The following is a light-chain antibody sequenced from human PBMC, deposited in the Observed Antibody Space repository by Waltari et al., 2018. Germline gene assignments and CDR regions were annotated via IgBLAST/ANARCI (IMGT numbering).Light chain of an antibody. V-gene: IGLV1-47*01. CDR1: KAHPVRNY. J-gene: IGLJ1*01. CDR3: ASWDDSHYV. CDR2: RNN. Sequence: QSVLTQPPSASQTPGQRATISRSGSKAHPVRNYLYWDQQLPATAPKLLIYRNNQRPSGVPDRFSASKSGTSASLAIDGLRSEDEAIYYCASWDDSHYVFGPGTQVTVL.